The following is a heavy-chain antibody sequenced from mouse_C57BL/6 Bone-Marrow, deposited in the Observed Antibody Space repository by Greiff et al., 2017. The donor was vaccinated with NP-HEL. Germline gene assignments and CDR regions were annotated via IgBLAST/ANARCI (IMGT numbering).Heavy chain of an antibody. CDR3: ARDGNDYFDY. Sequence: EVMLVESGGGLAKPGGSLKLSCAASGFTFSDYGMHCVRQAPEKGLEWVAYISSGSSTIYYADTVKGRFTISRDNAKNTLFLQMTSLRSEDTAMYYCARDGNDYFDYWGQGTTLTVSS. J-gene: IGHJ2*01. V-gene: IGHV5-17*01. CDR1: GFTFSDYG. D-gene: IGHD2-1*01. CDR2: ISSGSSTI.